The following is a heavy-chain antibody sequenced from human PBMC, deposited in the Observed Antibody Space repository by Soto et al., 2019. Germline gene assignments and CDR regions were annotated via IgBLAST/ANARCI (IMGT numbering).Heavy chain of an antibody. V-gene: IGHV3-74*01. D-gene: IGHD2-15*01. CDR2: IKTDGTST. J-gene: IGHJ4*02. Sequence: EVQLVESGGGLVQPGGSLRLSCAASGFTLSSRWMHWVRQAPGKGLMWVSRIKTDGTSTSYADSVKGRFTISRDNAKNTLYLQMNSLRAEDTAMYYCARDQDTYGQAVFDSWGQGTLVTGSS. CDR3: ARDQDTYGQAVFDS. CDR1: GFTLSSRW.